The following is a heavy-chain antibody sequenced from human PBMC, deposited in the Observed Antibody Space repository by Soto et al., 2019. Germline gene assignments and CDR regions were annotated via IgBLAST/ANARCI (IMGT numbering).Heavy chain of an antibody. CDR3: ARANNWNEFDY. J-gene: IGHJ4*02. D-gene: IGHD1-20*01. Sequence: QVQLVESGGGLVKPGGSLRLSCAASGFTFSDYYMSWIRQAPGKGLEWVSRIHSSGSTIYYAASVKGRFTISRDNAKTSLHLQMSSLRAEDTAVFYCARANNWNEFDYWGQGTLVTVSS. CDR2: IHSSGSTI. V-gene: IGHV3-11*01. CDR1: GFTFSDYY.